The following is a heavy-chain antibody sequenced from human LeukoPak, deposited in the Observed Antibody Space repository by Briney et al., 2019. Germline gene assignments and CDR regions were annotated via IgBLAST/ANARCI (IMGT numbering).Heavy chain of an antibody. Sequence: SETLSLTCTVSGGSISSYYWSWIRQPPGKGLEWIGYIYYSGSTNCNPSLKSRVTISVDTSKNQFSLKLSSVTAADAAVYYCASLSRKNDAFDIWGQGTMVTVSS. CDR3: ASLSRKNDAFDI. J-gene: IGHJ3*02. V-gene: IGHV4-59*01. CDR1: GGSISSYY. D-gene: IGHD1-14*01. CDR2: IYYSGST.